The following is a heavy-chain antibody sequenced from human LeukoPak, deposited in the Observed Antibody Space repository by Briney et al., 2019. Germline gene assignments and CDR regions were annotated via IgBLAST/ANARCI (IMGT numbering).Heavy chain of an antibody. CDR1: GFTVSSNY. CDR3: ARGPYFKAVGTPLFDY. Sequence: PGGSLRLSCAASGFTVSSNYMSWVRQAPGKGLEWVSVIYSGGTTYYADSVKGRFTISRDNSKNTLNLQMNSLRGDDTAVYYCARGPYFKAVGTPLFDYWGQGTLVTVSS. CDR2: IYSGGTT. D-gene: IGHD6-19*01. V-gene: IGHV3-53*01. J-gene: IGHJ4*02.